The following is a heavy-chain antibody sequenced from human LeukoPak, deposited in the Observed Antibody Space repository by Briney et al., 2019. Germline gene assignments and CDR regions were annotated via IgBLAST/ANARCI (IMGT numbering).Heavy chain of an antibody. D-gene: IGHD6-19*01. V-gene: IGHV3-48*03. CDR2: ISRSGSTI. Sequence: GGSLRLSCAASGFTLSNYEMNWVRQAPGKGLEWVSSISRSGSTIYYADSVKGRFTISRDNAKNSLYLQMNSLRAEDTAVYYCARISSGISRGLDYWGQGTLVTVSS. J-gene: IGHJ4*02. CDR1: GFTLSNYE. CDR3: ARISSGISRGLDY.